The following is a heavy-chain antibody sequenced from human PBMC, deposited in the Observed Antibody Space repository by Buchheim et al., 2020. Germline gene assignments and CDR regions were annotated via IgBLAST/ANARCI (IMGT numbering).Heavy chain of an antibody. V-gene: IGHV3-7*01. CDR1: GFSFSSYW. Sequence: EVQLVESGGGLVQPGGSLRLSCAASGFSFSSYWMSWVRQAPGKGLEWVANIKQDGSEKYYVDSVKGRFIVSRDNAKNSLYLQMNSLRADDTAVYYCARDRGSGWYYYWGQGIL. D-gene: IGHD6-19*01. CDR2: IKQDGSEK. J-gene: IGHJ4*02. CDR3: ARDRGSGWYYY.